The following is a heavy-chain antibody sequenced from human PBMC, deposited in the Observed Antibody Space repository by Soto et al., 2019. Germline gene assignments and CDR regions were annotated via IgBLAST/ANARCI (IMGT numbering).Heavy chain of an antibody. CDR1: GGSLNSGAYY. CDR2: MYFTGTGSP. V-gene: IGHV4-61*08. J-gene: IGHJ6*01. Sequence: QMQLQESGPGLVKSSETLSLTCTVSGGSLNSGAYYWSWIRQSPGKGLEWVGYMYFTGTGSPNDRPSLKSRVTISVDTSKNQFSLRLTSVTPADTAVYYCARVRRIGSRAHLDFYDYVMDVWGQGTTVTVSS. D-gene: IGHD3-10*01. CDR3: ARVRRIGSRAHLDFYDYVMDV.